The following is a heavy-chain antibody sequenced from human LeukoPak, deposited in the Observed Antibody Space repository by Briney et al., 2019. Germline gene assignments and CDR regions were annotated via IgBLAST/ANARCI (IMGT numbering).Heavy chain of an antibody. CDR1: GGSLSSSSYY. D-gene: IGHD3-10*01. J-gene: IGHJ6*02. CDR3: ARETGSSNYYYGMDV. V-gene: IGHV4-39*07. Sequence: SETLSLTCTVSGGSLSSSSYYWGWIRQPPGKGLEWIGSIYYSGSTYYNPSLKSRVTISVDTSKNQFSLKLSSVTAADTAVYYCARETGSSNYYYGMDVWGQGTTVTVSS. CDR2: IYYSGST.